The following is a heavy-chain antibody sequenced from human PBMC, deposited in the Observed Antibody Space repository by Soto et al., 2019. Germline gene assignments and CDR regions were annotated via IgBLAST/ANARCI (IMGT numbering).Heavy chain of an antibody. CDR3: AKEITMVRGVIIQFDY. D-gene: IGHD3-10*01. J-gene: IGHJ4*02. V-gene: IGHV3-23*01. CDR1: GFTFSSYS. CDR2: ISGSGGSA. Sequence: GGSLRLSCAASGFTFSSYSMSWVRQAPGKGLEWVSAISGSGGSAYYADSVKGRFTISRDNSKNTLYLQMNSLRAEDTAVYYCAKEITMVRGVIIQFDYWGQGTLVTVSS.